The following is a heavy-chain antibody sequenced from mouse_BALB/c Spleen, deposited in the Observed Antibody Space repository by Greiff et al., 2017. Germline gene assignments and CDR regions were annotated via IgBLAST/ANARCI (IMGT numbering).Heavy chain of an antibody. J-gene: IGHJ4*01. D-gene: IGHD2-1*01. Sequence: VQLQQSGTVLARPGASVKMSCKASGYSFTSYWMHWVKQRPGQGLEWIGAIYPGNSDTSYNQKFKGKAKLPAVTSASTAYMELSSLTNEDSAVYYCTRRGGNYVHYAMDYWGQGTSVTVSS. V-gene: IGHV1-5*01. CDR1: GYSFTSYW. CDR3: TRRGGNYVHYAMDY. CDR2: IYPGNSDT.